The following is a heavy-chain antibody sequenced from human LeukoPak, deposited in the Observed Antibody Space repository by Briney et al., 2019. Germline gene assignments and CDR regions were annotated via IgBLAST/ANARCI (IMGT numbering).Heavy chain of an antibody. CDR1: GGSISSYY. J-gene: IGHJ4*02. CDR3: ARVYLGIAVY. D-gene: IGHD6-19*01. CDR2: IYYSGST. V-gene: IGHV4-59*01. Sequence: SETLSLTCTVSGGSISSYYWSWIRQPPGKGLEWIGYIYYSGSTNYNPSLKSRVTISVDTSKNQFSLKLSSVTAADTAVYYCARVYLGIAVYWGQGTLVTVSS.